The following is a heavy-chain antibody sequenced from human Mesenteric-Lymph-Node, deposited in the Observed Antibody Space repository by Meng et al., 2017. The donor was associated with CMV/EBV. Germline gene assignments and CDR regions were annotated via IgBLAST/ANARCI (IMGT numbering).Heavy chain of an antibody. CDR3: ARIYCSSTSCYHYFDY. V-gene: IGHV4-59*01. Sequence: SETLSLTCTVSGGSISSYYWSWIRQPPGKGLEWIGYIYYSGSTNYNPSLKSRVTISVDTSKNQFSLKLSSVTAAGTAVYYCARIYCSSTSCYHYFDYWGQGTLVTVSS. CDR1: GGSISSYY. CDR2: IYYSGST. D-gene: IGHD2-2*01. J-gene: IGHJ4*02.